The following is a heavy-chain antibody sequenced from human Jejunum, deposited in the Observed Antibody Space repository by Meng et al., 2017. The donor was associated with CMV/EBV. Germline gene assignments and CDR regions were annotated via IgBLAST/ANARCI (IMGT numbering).Heavy chain of an antibody. J-gene: IGHJ4*02. Sequence: LAFTKAWMRWVRQTPGKGLEWVGRIKSYGDGGLTDYATRVKGRFTISRDDSENTLYLLMNSLDVEDTGVYYCATGERQWQLLFDCWGQGTLVTVSS. CDR3: ATGERQWQLLFDC. V-gene: IGHV3-15*01. CDR2: IKSYGDGGLT. CDR1: LAFTKAW. D-gene: IGHD1-26*01.